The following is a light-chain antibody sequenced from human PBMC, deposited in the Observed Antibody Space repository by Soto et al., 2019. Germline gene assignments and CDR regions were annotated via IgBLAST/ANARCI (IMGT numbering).Light chain of an antibody. CDR3: QQYGGSPLVT. CDR2: CAS. CDR1: QSISSGY. J-gene: IGKJ4*01. Sequence: ETVLTQSPGTLSLSPGERATLSCRASQSISSGYLACYQQRPGQAPGLLISCASNMATGIPDRFRGSGSGTDFALTFSRQGPEDFAVYYCQQYGGSPLVTFGGGTKVEIK. V-gene: IGKV3-20*01.